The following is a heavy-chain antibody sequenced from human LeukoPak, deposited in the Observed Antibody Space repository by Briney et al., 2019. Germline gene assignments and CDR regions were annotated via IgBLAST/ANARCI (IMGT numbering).Heavy chain of an antibody. D-gene: IGHD6-19*01. CDR2: INPNSGGT. J-gene: IGHJ4*02. CDR3: ARGRRGIAVAGNFDY. CDR1: GYTFTGYY. Sequence: ASVKVSCKASGYTFTGYYMHWVRQAPGQGLEWMGWINPNSGGTNYAQKFQGRVTMTRDTSISTAYMELSRLRSDDTAVYYCARGRRGIAVAGNFDYWGQGTLVTVSS. V-gene: IGHV1-2*02.